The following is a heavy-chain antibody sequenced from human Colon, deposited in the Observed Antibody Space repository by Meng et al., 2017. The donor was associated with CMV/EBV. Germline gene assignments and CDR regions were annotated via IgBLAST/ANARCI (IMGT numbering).Heavy chain of an antibody. CDR2: IYPQDGGT. CDR3: VRESWYFDF. D-gene: IGHD6-13*01. V-gene: IGHV1-2*02. Sequence: QVQVVQVGTEVKKPGASVTVSCKTSGYTFTANHLHWVRQAPGQGLEWMGWIYPQDGGTYFAQKFQDRVTLTRDTSITTAYMELSGLTSDDTAIYYCVRESWYFDFWGEGTLVTVSS. J-gene: IGHJ4*02. CDR1: GYTFTANH.